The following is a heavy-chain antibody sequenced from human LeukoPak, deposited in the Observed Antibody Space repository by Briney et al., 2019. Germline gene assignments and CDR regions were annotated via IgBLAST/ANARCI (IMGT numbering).Heavy chain of an antibody. Sequence: SETLSLTCTVSGGSSSSYYWSWIRQPPGKGLEWIGYIYYSGSTNYNPSLKSRVTISVDTSKNQFSLKLSSVTAADTAVFYCARGSSGWFRRVYNWFDPWGQGTLVTVSS. J-gene: IGHJ5*02. V-gene: IGHV4-59*01. D-gene: IGHD6-19*01. CDR2: IYYSGST. CDR1: GGSSSSYY. CDR3: ARGSSGWFRRVYNWFDP.